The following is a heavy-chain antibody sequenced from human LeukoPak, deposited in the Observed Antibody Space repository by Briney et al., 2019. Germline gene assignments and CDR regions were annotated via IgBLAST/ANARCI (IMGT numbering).Heavy chain of an antibody. CDR1: GFTFSSFE. CDR2: ISSSGSTK. CDR3: ARAFQELPQLYYYYYMDV. V-gene: IGHV3-48*03. J-gene: IGHJ6*03. D-gene: IGHD6-13*01. Sequence: GGSLRLSCAASGFTFSSFEMNWVRQAPGKGLEWVSYISSSGSTKYYADSVKGRFTISRDNAKNSLCLQTNSLRAEDTAVYYCARAFQELPQLYYYYYMDVWGKGTTVTVSS.